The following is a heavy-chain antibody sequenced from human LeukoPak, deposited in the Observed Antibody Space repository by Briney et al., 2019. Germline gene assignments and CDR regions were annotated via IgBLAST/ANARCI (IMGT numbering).Heavy chain of an antibody. CDR3: ARRMGKYSSSPGRGYFDY. D-gene: IGHD6-6*01. CDR1: GGTFSSYA. J-gene: IGHJ4*02. V-gene: IGHV1-69*13. Sequence: ASVKVSCKASGGTFSSYAISWVRQAPGQGLEWMGGIIPIFGTANYAQKFQGRVTITADESTSTAYMELSSLRSEDTAVYYCARRMGKYSSSPGRGYFDYWGQGTLVTVSS. CDR2: IIPIFGTA.